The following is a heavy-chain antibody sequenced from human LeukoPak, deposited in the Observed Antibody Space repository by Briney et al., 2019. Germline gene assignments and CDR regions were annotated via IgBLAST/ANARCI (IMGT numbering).Heavy chain of an antibody. CDR3: AREASDYYFDY. CDR1: GFTFDDYA. V-gene: IGHV3-64*01. CDR2: ISSNGGST. J-gene: IGHJ4*02. D-gene: IGHD3-3*01. Sequence: PGRSLRLSCAASGFTFDDYAMHWVRQAPGKGLEYVSAISSNGGSTYYANSVKGRFTISGDNSKNTLYLQMGSLRAEDMAVYYCAREASDYYFDYWGQGTLVTVSS.